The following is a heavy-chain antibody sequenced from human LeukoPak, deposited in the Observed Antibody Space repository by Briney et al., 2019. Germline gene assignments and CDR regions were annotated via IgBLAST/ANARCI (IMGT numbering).Heavy chain of an antibody. CDR3: AVYSTSSGWFDP. D-gene: IGHD6-6*01. CDR1: GGSITSSSYY. J-gene: IGHJ5*02. V-gene: IGHV4-39*01. Sequence: SETLSLTCTVSGGSITSSSYYWGWIRQPPGKGLEWIGGIYYSGSTYYNPSLKSRVTISVDTSKNQFSLKLSSVTAADTAVYYCAVYSTSSGWFDPWGQGTLVTVSS. CDR2: IYYSGST.